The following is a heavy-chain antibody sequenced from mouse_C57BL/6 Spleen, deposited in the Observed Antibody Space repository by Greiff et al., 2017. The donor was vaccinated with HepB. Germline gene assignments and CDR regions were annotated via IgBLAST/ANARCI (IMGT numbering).Heavy chain of an antibody. J-gene: IGHJ2*01. CDR1: GYTFTSYW. V-gene: IGHV1-69*01. Sequence: QVQLQQPGAELVMPGASVKLSCKASGYTFTSYWMHWVKQRPGQGLEWIGEIDPSDSYTNYNQKFKGKSTLTVDKSSSTAYMQLSSLTSEDSAVYYCARPSRQLRPYFDYWGQGTTLTVSS. D-gene: IGHD3-2*02. CDR3: ARPSRQLRPYFDY. CDR2: IDPSDSYT.